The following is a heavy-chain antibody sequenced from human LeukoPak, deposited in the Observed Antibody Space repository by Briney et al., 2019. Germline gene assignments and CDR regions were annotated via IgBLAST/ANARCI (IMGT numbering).Heavy chain of an antibody. J-gene: IGHJ4*02. CDR3: AKTTAGYSSGRYPGWPIDY. Sequence: PGGSLRLSCAASGFSFSSYGMHWVRQAPGKGLDWVALIRYDGTNKNYADSVKGRFTISRDNSKNTVFMQMDSPRAEDTAVYYCAKTTAGYSSGRYPGWPIDYWGQGTLVTVSS. CDR1: GFSFSSYG. V-gene: IGHV3-30*02. CDR2: IRYDGTNK. D-gene: IGHD6-19*01.